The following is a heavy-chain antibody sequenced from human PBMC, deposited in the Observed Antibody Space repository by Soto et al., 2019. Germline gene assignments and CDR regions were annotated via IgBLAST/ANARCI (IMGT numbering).Heavy chain of an antibody. CDR1: GDSISRGCYY. J-gene: IGHJ6*02. Sequence: SETPSLTCTVSGDSISRGCYYWCWIRQHPGRGLEWIGYIYYSGSTYYNPSLKSRVTISVDTSKNQFSLKLSSVAAADTAVYYCARDHIVLRDYYSGLDVWGLGTTVTVSS. V-gene: IGHV4-31*03. D-gene: IGHD2-21*01. CDR2: IYYSGST. CDR3: ARDHIVLRDYYSGLDV.